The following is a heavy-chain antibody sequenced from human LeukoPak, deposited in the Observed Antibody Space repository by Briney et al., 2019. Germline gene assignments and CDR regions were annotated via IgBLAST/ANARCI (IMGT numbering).Heavy chain of an antibody. CDR3: ARNLGGHDYYFYGMDV. Sequence: SETLSLTCTVSGGSMSGYYWNWIRQPAGKGLECIERIYTTGGTNSNPSLKSRLIMSVDTSTNQFSLKMRFVTAADTAVYYCARNLGGHDYYFYGMDVWGQGTTVTVSS. V-gene: IGHV4-4*07. J-gene: IGHJ6*02. CDR1: GGSMSGYY. D-gene: IGHD4-23*01. CDR2: IYTTGGT.